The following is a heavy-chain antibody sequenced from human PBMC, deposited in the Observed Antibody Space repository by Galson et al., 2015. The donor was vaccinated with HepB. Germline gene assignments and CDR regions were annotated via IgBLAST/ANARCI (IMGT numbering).Heavy chain of an antibody. V-gene: IGHV3-21*01. Sequence: SLRLSCAASGFAFSPSTMNWVRQAPGKGLEWVSSITTGSTYKYYADSLKGRFTISRDDAKNSLYLQMNRLRAEDTAVYYCATRRVDIVVEIPADEPFDYWGQGTPVTVSS. CDR1: GFAFSPST. CDR3: ATRRVDIVVEIPADEPFDY. CDR2: ITTGSTYK. J-gene: IGHJ4*02. D-gene: IGHD2-21*01.